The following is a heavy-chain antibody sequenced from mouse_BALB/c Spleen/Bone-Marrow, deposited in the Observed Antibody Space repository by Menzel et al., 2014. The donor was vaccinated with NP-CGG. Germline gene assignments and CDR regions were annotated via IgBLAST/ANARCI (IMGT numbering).Heavy chain of an antibody. CDR3: ARDYGTGAMDY. J-gene: IGHJ4*01. CDR2: IWGDGST. Sequence: VQRVESGPGLVAPTQSLAITCTVSGFSLTGYGVKWVRQPPGKGLEWLGEIWGDGSTDYNSALKSRLSISKDDSKSQVFLKMDSLQTDDTARYYCARDYGTGAMDYWGQGTSVTVSS. D-gene: IGHD1-1*01. CDR1: GFSLTGYG. V-gene: IGHV2-6-7*01.